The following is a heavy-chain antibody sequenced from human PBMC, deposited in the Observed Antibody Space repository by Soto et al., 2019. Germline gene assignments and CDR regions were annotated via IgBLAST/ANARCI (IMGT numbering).Heavy chain of an antibody. Sequence: GGSLRLSCAASGFTFSSYSMNWVRQAPGRGLEWVSSISSSSSYIYYADSVKGRFTISRDNAKNSLYLQVNSLRAEDTAVYYCAKARPSGGYYYVEPLDICSQGRMVT. J-gene: IGHJ3*02. CDR3: AKARPSGGYYYVEPLDI. CDR1: GFTFSSYS. D-gene: IGHD3-22*01. CDR2: ISSSSSYI. V-gene: IGHV3-21*01.